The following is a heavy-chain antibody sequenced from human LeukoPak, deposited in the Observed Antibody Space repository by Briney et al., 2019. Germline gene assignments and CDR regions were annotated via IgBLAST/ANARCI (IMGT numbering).Heavy chain of an antibody. J-gene: IGHJ3*02. CDR1: GGSISSGGYY. Sequence: PSETLSLTCTVSGGSISSGGYYWSWIRQPPGKGLEWIGYIYHSGSTYYNPSLKSRVTISVDRSKNQFSLKLSSVTAADTAVYYCASYDSSGSDAFDIWGQGTMVTVSS. CDR3: ASYDSSGSDAFDI. CDR2: IYHSGST. V-gene: IGHV4-30-2*01. D-gene: IGHD3-22*01.